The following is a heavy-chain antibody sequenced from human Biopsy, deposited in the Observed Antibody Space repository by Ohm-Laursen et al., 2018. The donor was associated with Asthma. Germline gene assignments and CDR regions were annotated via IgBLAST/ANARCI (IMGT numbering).Heavy chain of an antibody. CDR1: GFTFSSYG. V-gene: IGHV3-33*01. J-gene: IGHJ4*02. D-gene: IGHD4-17*01. CDR3: ARKARHGDYDFDY. CDR2: IWYDGSNK. Sequence: SLRLSCAAPGFTFSSYGMHWVRQAPGKGLEWVAVIWYDGSNKYYADSVEGRFTISRDNSKNTLYLQMNSLRAEDTAVYYCARKARHGDYDFDYWGQGTLVTVSS.